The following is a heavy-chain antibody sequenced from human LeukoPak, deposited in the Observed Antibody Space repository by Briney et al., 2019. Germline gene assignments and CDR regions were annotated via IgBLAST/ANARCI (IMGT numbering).Heavy chain of an antibody. D-gene: IGHD3-22*01. CDR2: INPNSGGI. Sequence: GASVKVSCKASGYTFTGYYMHWVRQAPGQGLEWMGWINPNSGGINYAQKFQGRVTMTRDTSISTAYMELSRLRSDDTAVYYCARTLIGYYDSSGYSPDAFDIWGQGTMVTVSS. CDR3: ARTLIGYYDSSGYSPDAFDI. J-gene: IGHJ3*02. V-gene: IGHV1-2*02. CDR1: GYTFTGYY.